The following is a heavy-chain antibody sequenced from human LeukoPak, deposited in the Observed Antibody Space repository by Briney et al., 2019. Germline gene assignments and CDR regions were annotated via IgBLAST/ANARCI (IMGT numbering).Heavy chain of an antibody. D-gene: IGHD3-22*01. CDR2: IYPGDSDT. Sequence: GESLKIFCKGSGYRFTSYWIAWVRQMPGKGLEWMGIIYPGDSDTRYSPSFQGQVTITADKSISTAYLQWSSLKASDTAMYYCAKHDSNEEFDYWGQGTLVTVSS. V-gene: IGHV5-51*01. CDR3: AKHDSNEEFDY. J-gene: IGHJ4*02. CDR1: GYRFTSYW.